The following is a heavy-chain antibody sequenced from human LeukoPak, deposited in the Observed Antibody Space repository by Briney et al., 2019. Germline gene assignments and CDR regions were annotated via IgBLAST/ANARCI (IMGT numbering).Heavy chain of an antibody. J-gene: IGHJ4*02. D-gene: IGHD4-17*01. Sequence: GGSLRLSCAASGFTFSSYEMNWVRQAPGKGLEWVSYISSSGSTIYYADSVKGRFTISRDNAKNSLYLQMNSLRAEDTAVYYCARDEYGDYAYWGQGALVTVSS. V-gene: IGHV3-48*03. CDR3: ARDEYGDYAY. CDR1: GFTFSSYE. CDR2: ISSSGSTI.